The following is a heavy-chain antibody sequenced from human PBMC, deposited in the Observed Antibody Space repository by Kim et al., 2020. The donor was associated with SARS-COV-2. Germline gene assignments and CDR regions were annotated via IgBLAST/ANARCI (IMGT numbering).Heavy chain of an antibody. J-gene: IGHJ2*01. Sequence: GGSLRLSCAASGFTFSSYDMHWVRQATGKGLEWVSAIGTAGDTYYPGSVKGRFTISRENAKNSLYLQMNSLRAGDTAVYYCARGLLAAAGRHWYFDLWGRGTLVTVSS. CDR3: ARGLLAAAGRHWYFDL. V-gene: IGHV3-13*04. CDR2: IGTAGDT. CDR1: GFTFSSYD. D-gene: IGHD6-13*01.